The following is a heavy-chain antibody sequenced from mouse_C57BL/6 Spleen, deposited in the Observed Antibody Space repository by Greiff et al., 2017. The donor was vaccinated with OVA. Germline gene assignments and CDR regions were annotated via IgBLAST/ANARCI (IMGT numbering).Heavy chain of an antibody. D-gene: IGHD2-4*01. CDR2: IDPSDSET. CDR3: VSYYDFDGEAWLAY. CDR1: GYTFTSYW. J-gene: IGHJ3*01. Sequence: QVQLQQPGAELVRPGSSVKLSCKASGYTFTSYWMHWVKQRPIQGLEWIGNIDPSDSETHYNQKFKDKATLTVDKSSSTAYMQRSSLTSEESGVYYCVSYYDFDGEAWLAYWGQGTRVTVSA. V-gene: IGHV1-52*01.